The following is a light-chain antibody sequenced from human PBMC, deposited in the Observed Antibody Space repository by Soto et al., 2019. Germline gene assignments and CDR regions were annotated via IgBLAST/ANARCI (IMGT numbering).Light chain of an antibody. CDR3: QQLKSSPIT. J-gene: IGKJ5*01. CDR2: GAS. Sequence: DVQLTQSPSLLSASVGDRVTITCRASQDISSLLAWYQQKPGKAPKVLIYGASTLEGAVPSRFSGGGSGTEFTITIDILQPEVFVAYYCQQLKSSPITFGQGTRLEIK. V-gene: IGKV1-9*01. CDR1: QDISSL.